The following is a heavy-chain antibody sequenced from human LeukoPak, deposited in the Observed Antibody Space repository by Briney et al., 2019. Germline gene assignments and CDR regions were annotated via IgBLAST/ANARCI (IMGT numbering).Heavy chain of an antibody. V-gene: IGHV3-20*04. CDR2: INWNGGST. CDR3: ARDNRGFGSGTYYNGPEY. J-gene: IGHJ4*02. CDR1: GFTFTIYG. Sequence: GGSLRLSCAASGFTFTIYGMHWVRQAPGKGLEWVSGINWNGGSTGYADSVKGRFTISRDNAKNSLYLQMNSLRAEDTALYYCARDNRGFGSGTYYNGPEYWGQGTLVTVSS. D-gene: IGHD3-10*01.